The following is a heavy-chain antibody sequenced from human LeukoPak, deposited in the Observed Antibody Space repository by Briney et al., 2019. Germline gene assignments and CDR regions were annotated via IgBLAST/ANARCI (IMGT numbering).Heavy chain of an antibody. Sequence: PGGSLRLSCAASGFTFSSYAMSWVRQAPGKGLEWVSAISGSGGSTYYADSVKGRFTISRDNPKNTLYLQMNSLRAEDTAVYYCAKDPYSSSWYFWFDPWGQGTLVTVSS. V-gene: IGHV3-23*01. J-gene: IGHJ5*02. CDR1: GFTFSSYA. CDR2: ISGSGGST. CDR3: AKDPYSSSWYFWFDP. D-gene: IGHD6-13*01.